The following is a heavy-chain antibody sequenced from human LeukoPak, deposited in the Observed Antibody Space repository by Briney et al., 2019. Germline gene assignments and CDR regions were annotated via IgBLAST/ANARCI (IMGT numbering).Heavy chain of an antibody. Sequence: GSLRLSCAASGFIFTNYFMSWVRQAPGKGLEWVASIKHDGSEKYYVDSVRGRFTISRDNTMNSLYLQMSSLRAEDTAVYYCATDRGWRTSGYYLYYFEYWGQGTLVTFSS. J-gene: IGHJ4*02. CDR2: IKHDGSEK. CDR1: GFIFTNYF. D-gene: IGHD3-3*01. V-gene: IGHV3-7*01. CDR3: ATDRGWRTSGYYLYYFEY.